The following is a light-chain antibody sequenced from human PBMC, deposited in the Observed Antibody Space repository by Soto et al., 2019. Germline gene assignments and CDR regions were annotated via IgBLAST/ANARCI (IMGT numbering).Light chain of an antibody. CDR1: EVVGNS. CDR2: AAS. V-gene: IGKV1-16*02. CDR3: QQYKTFPWT. J-gene: IGKJ1*01. Sequence: DIQMTQSPSSLSASVGDRVSISVGASEVVGNSLALFRQKPGKAPETLIFAASSLQYGVARKFSGTGFGTDFTLTITSLQTEDFATYYCQQYKTFPWTFGQGTKVDIK.